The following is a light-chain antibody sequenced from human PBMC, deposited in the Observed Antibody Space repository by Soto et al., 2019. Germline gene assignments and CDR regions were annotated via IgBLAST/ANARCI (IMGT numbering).Light chain of an antibody. V-gene: IGLV2-14*03. J-gene: IGLJ3*02. Sequence: QSVLTQPASVSGSPGQSITISCTGTSSDVGAYNYVSWCQHHPGKAPKLIIYDVNNRPSGVSNRFSGSKSGNTASLTIYGLQADDEAYYYCTSYTTSSTGVFGGGTKVTVL. CDR2: DVN. CDR1: SSDVGAYNY. CDR3: TSYTTSSTGV.